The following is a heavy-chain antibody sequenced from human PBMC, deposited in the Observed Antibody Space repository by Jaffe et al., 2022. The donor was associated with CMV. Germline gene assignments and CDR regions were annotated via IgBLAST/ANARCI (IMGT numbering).Heavy chain of an antibody. Sequence: QVQLQESGPGLVKPSETLSLTCTVSGGSISSYYWSWIRQPPGKGLEWIGYIYYSGSTNYNPSLKSRVTISVDTSKNQFSLKLSSVTAADTAVYYCARHLRQMYYYDSSDDAFDIWGQGTMVTVSS. CDR1: GGSISSYY. D-gene: IGHD3-22*01. CDR2: IYYSGST. J-gene: IGHJ3*02. CDR3: ARHLRQMYYYDSSDDAFDI. V-gene: IGHV4-59*08.